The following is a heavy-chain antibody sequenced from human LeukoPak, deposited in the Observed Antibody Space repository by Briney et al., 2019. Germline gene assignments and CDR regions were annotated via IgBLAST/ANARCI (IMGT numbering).Heavy chain of an antibody. D-gene: IGHD1-1*01. J-gene: IGHJ4*02. CDR2: VGRSGVDT. V-gene: IGHV3-23*01. CDR1: GFTFSSYA. Sequence: GGSLRLSCVASGFTFSSYAASWFRQAPGKGLEWVSTVGRSGVDTYYADSVRGRFTISKDSSKNTLQMNSLSAEGTAIYYCVKHSGGVYGNSDSWGQGILVTVSS. CDR3: VKHSGGVYGNSDS.